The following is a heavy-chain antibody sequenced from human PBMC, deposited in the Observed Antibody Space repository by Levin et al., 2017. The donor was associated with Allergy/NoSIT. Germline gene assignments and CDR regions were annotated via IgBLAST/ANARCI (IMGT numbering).Heavy chain of an antibody. V-gene: IGHV3-30*14. J-gene: IGHJ4*02. Sequence: GGSLRLSCVASGFTFSSYSMHWVRQAPGKGLEWVAVLSSDGSIKYYADSVKGRVTISRDNSKDTVYLQINNLRPADSALYFCARGGYSGPYPSYFDSWDQGTLVTVSS. CDR3: ARGGYSGPYPSYFDS. CDR2: LSSDGSIK. CDR1: GFTFSSYS. D-gene: IGHD1-26*01.